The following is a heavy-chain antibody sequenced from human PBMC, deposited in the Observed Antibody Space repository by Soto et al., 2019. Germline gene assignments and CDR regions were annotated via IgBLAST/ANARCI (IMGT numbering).Heavy chain of an antibody. Sequence: GASVKVSCKASGYTFTSYGISWVRQAPGQGLEWMGWISAYNGNTNYAQKLQGRVTMTTDTSTSTAYMELRSLRSDDTAVYYCARDAYYDILTGSGHYYYGMDVWGQGTTVTVSS. J-gene: IGHJ6*02. CDR1: GYTFTSYG. D-gene: IGHD3-9*01. CDR3: ARDAYYDILTGSGHYYYGMDV. CDR2: ISAYNGNT. V-gene: IGHV1-18*01.